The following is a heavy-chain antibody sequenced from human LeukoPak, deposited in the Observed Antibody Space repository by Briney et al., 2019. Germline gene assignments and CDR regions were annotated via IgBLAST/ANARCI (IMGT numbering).Heavy chain of an antibody. CDR3: ARDSETTFYSGYDYSDY. V-gene: IGHV1-2*02. D-gene: IGHD5-12*01. CDR1: GYTFTGYY. J-gene: IGHJ4*02. Sequence: ASVKVSCKASGYTFTGYYMHWVRQAPGQELEWMGWINPNSGGTNYAQKFQGRVTMTRDTSISTAYMELSRLRSDDTAVYYCARDSETTFYSGYDYSDYWGQGTLVTVSS. CDR2: INPNSGGT.